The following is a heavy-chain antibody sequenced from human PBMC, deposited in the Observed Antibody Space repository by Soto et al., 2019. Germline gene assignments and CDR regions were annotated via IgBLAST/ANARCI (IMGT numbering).Heavy chain of an antibody. J-gene: IGHJ4*02. CDR1: GGSISSYY. CDR3: ARIGVVVVAAATGPFDY. V-gene: IGHV4-59*01. CDR2: IYYSGST. D-gene: IGHD2-15*01. Sequence: QVQLQESGPGLVKPSETLSLTCTVSGGSISSYYWSWIRQPPGKGLEWIGYIYYSGSTNYNPPLKRRVTISVDTSKNQFSLKLSSVTAADTAVYYCARIGVVVVAAATGPFDYWGQGTLVTVSS.